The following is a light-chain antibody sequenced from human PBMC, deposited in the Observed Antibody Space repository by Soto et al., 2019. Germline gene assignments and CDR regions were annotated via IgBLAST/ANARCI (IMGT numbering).Light chain of an antibody. CDR2: EVS. V-gene: IGLV2-23*02. CDR3: CSYAGSNTFV. Sequence: QSVLTQPASVSGSPGQSITISCTGTSSNVGSYNLVSWYQQRPGKAPKLMIYEVSKRPSGVSNRFSGSKSGNTASLTISGLQAEDEADYYCCSYAGSNTFVFGGGTKLTVL. J-gene: IGLJ2*01. CDR1: SSNVGSYNL.